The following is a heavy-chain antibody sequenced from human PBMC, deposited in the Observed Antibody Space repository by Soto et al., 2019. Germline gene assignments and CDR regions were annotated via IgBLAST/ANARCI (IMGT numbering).Heavy chain of an antibody. D-gene: IGHD2-15*01. CDR3: VRTSLVVAAATREDY. J-gene: IGHJ4*02. Sequence: EGALKLYCVASGFTFSSYWMHWVRQAPGKGLVWVSRINSDGSSTSYADSVKGRFTISRDNAKNTLYLQMNSLRAEDTAVYYCVRTSLVVAAATREDYWGQGTLVTVSS. CDR1: GFTFSSYW. V-gene: IGHV3-74*01. CDR2: INSDGSST.